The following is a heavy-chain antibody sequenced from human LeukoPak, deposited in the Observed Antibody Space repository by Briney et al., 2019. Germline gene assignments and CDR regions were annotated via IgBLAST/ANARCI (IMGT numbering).Heavy chain of an antibody. Sequence: ASVKVSCKASGYTFTSYAMNWVRQAPGQGLEWMGWINTNTGNPTYAQGFTGRFVFSLDTSVSTAYLQISSLKAEDTAVCYCARGVWASYSSSWYGVYYFDYWGQGTLVTVSS. J-gene: IGHJ4*02. CDR1: GYTFTSYA. D-gene: IGHD6-13*01. CDR3: ARGVWASYSSSWYGVYYFDY. CDR2: INTNTGNP. V-gene: IGHV7-4-1*02.